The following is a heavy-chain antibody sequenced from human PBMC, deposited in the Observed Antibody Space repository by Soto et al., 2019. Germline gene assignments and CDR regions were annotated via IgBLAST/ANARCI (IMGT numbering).Heavy chain of an antibody. CDR3: ARDGQSGSSETYYDFWSGYYTSYYYYGMDV. V-gene: IGHV3-74*01. CDR2: INSDGSST. D-gene: IGHD3-3*01. CDR1: GFTFSGYW. Sequence: SLRLSCAASGFTFSGYWMHWVRQAPGKGLVWVSRINSDGSSTSYADSVKGRFTISRDNAKNTLYLQMNSLRAEDTAVYYCARDGQSGSSETYYDFWSGYYTSYYYYGMDVWGQGTTVTVSS. J-gene: IGHJ6*02.